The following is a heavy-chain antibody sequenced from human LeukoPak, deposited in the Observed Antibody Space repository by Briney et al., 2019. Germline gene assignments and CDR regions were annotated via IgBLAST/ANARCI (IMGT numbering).Heavy chain of an antibody. Sequence: SETLSLTCTVSGGSLSGNYWTWTRQPPGKGLEWIGQIHYRGKADYNPSLRSRIIISVDTSKNQMFLRLSSVTAADTAVYYCARFGIDYDMDVWGQGTKVTVSS. D-gene: IGHD3-16*01. CDR2: IHYRGKA. CDR3: ARFGIDYDMDV. V-gene: IGHV4-59*01. CDR1: GGSLSGNY. J-gene: IGHJ6*02.